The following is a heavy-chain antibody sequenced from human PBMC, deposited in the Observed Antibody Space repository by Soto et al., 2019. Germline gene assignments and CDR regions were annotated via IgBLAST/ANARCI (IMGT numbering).Heavy chain of an antibody. CDR1: GYTFTGYY. Sequence: GASVEVSSKASGYTFTGYYMHWARQAPGQGLEWMGWINPNSGGTNYAQKFQGWVTMTRDTSISTAYMELSRLRSDDTAVYYCARGATWIQLWSLGYWGQGTLVTVSS. CDR3: ARGATWIQLWSLGY. CDR2: INPNSGGT. J-gene: IGHJ4*02. V-gene: IGHV1-2*04. D-gene: IGHD5-18*01.